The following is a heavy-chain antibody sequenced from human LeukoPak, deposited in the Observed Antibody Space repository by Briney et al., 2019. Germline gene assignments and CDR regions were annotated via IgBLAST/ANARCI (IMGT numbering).Heavy chain of an antibody. V-gene: IGHV3-23*01. CDR1: GFTFSSYA. CDR2: ISGSSENT. J-gene: IGHJ4*02. CDR3: AKDRAGIDY. D-gene: IGHD1-1*01. Sequence: GGSLRLSCAASGFTFSSYAMSWVRQAPGKGLEWVSAISGSSENTYYADSVKGRFTISRDNSKNTLYLQMNSLRAEDTAIYYCAKDRAGIDYWGQGTLVTVSS.